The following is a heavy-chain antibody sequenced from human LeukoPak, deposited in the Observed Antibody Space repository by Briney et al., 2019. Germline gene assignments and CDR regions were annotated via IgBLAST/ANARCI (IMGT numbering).Heavy chain of an antibody. J-gene: IGHJ5*02. Sequence: GASVKVSCKVSGYTLTELSMHWVRQAPGKGLEWMGGFDPEDGETIYAQKFQGRVTMTEDTSTDTAYMELSSLRSEDTAVYYCARDYSNYDLNWFDPWGQGTLVTVSS. D-gene: IGHD4-11*01. CDR2: FDPEDGET. CDR1: GYTLTELS. V-gene: IGHV1-24*01. CDR3: ARDYSNYDLNWFDP.